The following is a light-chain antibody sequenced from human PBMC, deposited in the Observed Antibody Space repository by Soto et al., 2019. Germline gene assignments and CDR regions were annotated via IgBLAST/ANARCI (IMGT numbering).Light chain of an antibody. CDR1: SSNIGNNY. J-gene: IGLJ2*01. V-gene: IGLV1-51*02. Sequence: QSVLTQPPSVSAAPGQRVTISCSGSSSNIGNNYVSWYQQLPGTAPKLLIYEDNKRPSGIPDRFSGSKSGTSAILGITGLQTGDEADYYCASWDSSLTAGVFGGGTKLTVL. CDR3: ASWDSSLTAGV. CDR2: EDN.